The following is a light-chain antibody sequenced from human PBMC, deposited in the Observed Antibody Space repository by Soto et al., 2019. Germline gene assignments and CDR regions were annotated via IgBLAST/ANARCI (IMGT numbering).Light chain of an antibody. CDR1: QSISSW. Sequence: DIQMTQSPSTLSASVGDRVTITCRASQSISSWLAWYQEKPGEAPKLLIYDASSLESGVPSRFSCSGSGTEFTLTISSLQPDDFATYFCQQYNSYLSSCVQGTKVDI. V-gene: IGKV1-5*01. J-gene: IGKJ2*03. CDR3: QQYNSYLSS. CDR2: DAS.